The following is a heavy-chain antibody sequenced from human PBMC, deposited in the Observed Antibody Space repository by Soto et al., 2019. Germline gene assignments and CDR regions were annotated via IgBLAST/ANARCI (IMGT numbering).Heavy chain of an antibody. CDR3: AGGQGAWLRHS. CDR1: GGSFSAYY. V-gene: IGHV4-34*01. J-gene: IGHJ4*02. D-gene: IGHD5-12*01. CDR2: INHIGKT. Sequence: QVHLQQWGAGLLKPSETLSLTCAVYGGSFSAYYWSWIRQPPGKGLEWIGEINHIGKTSYNPSLKSRVAISIDTSKNQFFLRLSPLSAADTAVYYCAGGQGAWLRHSWGQGTLVTVSS.